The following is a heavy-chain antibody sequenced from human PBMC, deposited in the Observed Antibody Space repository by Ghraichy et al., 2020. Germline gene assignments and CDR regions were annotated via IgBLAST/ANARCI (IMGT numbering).Heavy chain of an antibody. CDR1: GGSFSGYY. CDR2: INHSGST. J-gene: IGHJ5*02. D-gene: IGHD3-9*01. V-gene: IGHV4-34*01. CDR3: ARGRAVLRYFDWLSSPHRQGAWFDP. Sequence: SETLSLTCAVYGGSFSGYYWSWIRQPPGKGLEWIGEINHSGSTNYNPSLKSRVTISVDTSKNQFSLKLSSVTAAVTDVYYCARGRAVLRYFDWLSSPHRQGAWFDPWGQGTLVTVSS.